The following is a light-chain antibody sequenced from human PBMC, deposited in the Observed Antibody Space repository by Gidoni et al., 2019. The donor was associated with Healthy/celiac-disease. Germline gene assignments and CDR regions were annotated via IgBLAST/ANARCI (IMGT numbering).Light chain of an antibody. CDR1: QSVSSY. J-gene: IGKJ4*01. CDR2: DAS. V-gene: IGKV3-11*01. CDR3: QQRSNWPRLT. Sequence: EIVLTQSPATLSLSPGERATLSCRASQSVSSYLAWYQQKPGQAPRLLIYDASNRATGIPARCSGSGSATDFTLTISSLEPEDFAVYYCQQRSNWPRLTFGGGTKVEIK.